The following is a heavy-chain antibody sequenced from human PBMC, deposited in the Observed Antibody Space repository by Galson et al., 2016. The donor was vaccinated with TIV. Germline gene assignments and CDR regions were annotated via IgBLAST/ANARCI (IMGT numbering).Heavy chain of an antibody. CDR1: GFTFSAYF. D-gene: IGHD4-17*01. CDR2: VSYDGTKK. CDR3: ARGDYGDYEVGAMDY. Sequence: SLRLSCAGSGFTFSAYFMHWVRQAPGKGLEWLAVVSYDGTKKNYADSVKGRFSISRDNSKKTISLQMSSLRPEDTALYFCARGDYGDYEVGAMDYWGQGSLVTVSS. V-gene: IGHV3-30*04. J-gene: IGHJ4*02.